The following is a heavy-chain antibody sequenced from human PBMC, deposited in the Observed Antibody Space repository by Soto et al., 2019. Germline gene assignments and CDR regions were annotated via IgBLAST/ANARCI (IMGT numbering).Heavy chain of an antibody. CDR1: AYTFTASN. CDR3: ARAVGIAVTGLDL. CDR2: MNPANGYA. J-gene: IGHJ5*02. V-gene: IGHV1-8*01. Sequence: QEQLVQSGAELKRPGASVKVSCRASAYTFTASNINWVRQAAGQGPEWVGWMNPANGYAAYAREFQGRVTMTRDTSTDTAYMELGGLSSGDTAIYYCARAVGIAVTGLDLWGPGTLVTVSS. D-gene: IGHD6-19*01.